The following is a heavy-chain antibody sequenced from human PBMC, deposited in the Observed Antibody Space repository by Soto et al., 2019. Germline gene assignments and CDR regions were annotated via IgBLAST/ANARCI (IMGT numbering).Heavy chain of an antibody. J-gene: IGHJ6*02. CDR1: GFTFSSYG. CDR2: ISYDGSNK. Sequence: GGSLRLSCAASGFTFSSYGMHWVRQAPGKGLEWEAVISYDGSNKYYAVSVKGRFTISRDNSKNTLYLQMNSLRAEDTAVYYCAKDAFMFSTCGGNSDYYYYGMDVWGQGTTVTV. CDR3: AKDAFMFSTCGGNSDYYYYGMDV. V-gene: IGHV3-30*18. D-gene: IGHD2-21*02.